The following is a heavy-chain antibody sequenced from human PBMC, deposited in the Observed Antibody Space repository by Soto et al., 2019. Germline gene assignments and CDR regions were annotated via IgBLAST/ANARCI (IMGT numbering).Heavy chain of an antibody. J-gene: IGHJ4*02. CDR3: ASHYDMWSGYLSPVDY. Sequence: GMDWTGGSLRLSCAASGYTFSDYSMSWIRQAPGKGLEWISYIDTSGTKIYYADSVKGRFTITRDNAKNSLYLEMNSLRDEDTAVYYCASHYDMWSGYLSPVDYWGQGTLVTVSS. CDR1: GYTFSDYS. V-gene: IGHV3-11*01. CDR2: IDTSGTKI. D-gene: IGHD3-3*01.